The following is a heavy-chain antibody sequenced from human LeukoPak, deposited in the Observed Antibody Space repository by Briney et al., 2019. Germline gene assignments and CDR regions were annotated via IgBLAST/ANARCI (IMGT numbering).Heavy chain of an antibody. CDR1: GGSINNYY. CDR2: IYYSGTT. J-gene: IGHJ4*02. CDR3: ARYRNYDFWSGYDK. Sequence: KPSETLSLTCAISGGSINNYYWSWIRQPPGKGLEWIGYIYYSGTTNYNPSLKSRVTISVDTSKNQFSLRLNSVTAADTAMYYCARYRNYDFWSGYDKWGQGTLVTVSS. D-gene: IGHD3-3*01. V-gene: IGHV4-59*08.